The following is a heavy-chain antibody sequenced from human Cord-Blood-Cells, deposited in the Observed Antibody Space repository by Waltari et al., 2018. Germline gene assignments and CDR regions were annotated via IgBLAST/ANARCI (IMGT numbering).Heavy chain of an antibody. J-gene: IGHJ3*02. CDR1: GGSISSSSYY. CDR2: IYYSGST. CDR3: ARRGSGGAFDI. Sequence: QLQLQESGPGLVKPSETLSLTCTVSGGSISSSSYYWGWIRQPPGKGLEWIGSIYYSGSTYYIPSLKSRVTISVDTSKNQFSLKLSSVTAADTAVYYCARRGSGGAFDIWGQGTMVTVSS. V-gene: IGHV4-39*01. D-gene: IGHD3-10*01.